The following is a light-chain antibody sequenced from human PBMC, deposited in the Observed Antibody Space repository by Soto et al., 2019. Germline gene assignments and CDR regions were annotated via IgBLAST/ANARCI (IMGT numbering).Light chain of an antibody. CDR3: SSFTTSNTYV. V-gene: IGLV2-18*02. CDR2: DVT. Sequence: QFVLTQPPSVSGSPGQSVAISCTGTSSDVGSYNRVSWYQQPPGSAPKLMIFDVTNRPSGVPDRFSGSRSGNTASLTITGLQADDEADYYCSSFTTSNTYVFGTGTKLTVL. J-gene: IGLJ1*01. CDR1: SSDVGSYNR.